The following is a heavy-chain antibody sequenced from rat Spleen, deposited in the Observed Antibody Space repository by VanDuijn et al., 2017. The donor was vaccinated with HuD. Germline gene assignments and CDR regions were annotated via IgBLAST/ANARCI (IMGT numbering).Heavy chain of an antibody. CDR1: GFTFSNYY. CDR2: ISTGGGNT. J-gene: IGHJ3*01. Sequence: EVQLVESGGGLVQPGRSMKLSCAASGFTFSNYYMAWVRQAPTKGLEWVASISTGGGNTYYRDSVKGRFTISRDNAKSTLYLQMDSLRSEDTATYYCARQLPGTNTGWFAYWGQGTLVTVSS. D-gene: IGHD1-4*01. V-gene: IGHV5-25*01. CDR3: ARQLPGTNTGWFAY.